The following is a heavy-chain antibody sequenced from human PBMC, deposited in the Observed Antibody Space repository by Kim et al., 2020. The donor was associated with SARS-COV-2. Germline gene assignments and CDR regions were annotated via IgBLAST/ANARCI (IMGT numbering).Heavy chain of an antibody. D-gene: IGHD3-9*01. CDR3: VTGAGWLIDY. V-gene: IGHV4-59*03. CDR1: GDFISGYY. CDR2: VHHSGET. Sequence: SETLSLTCTMSGDFISGYYWGWIRQPPGKGLEWIGYVHHSGETDYNPTLMGRLTISGDSSKNQFSLRLNSVTAADTAFYYCVTGAGWLIDYWGQGTLVTVSS. J-gene: IGHJ4*02.